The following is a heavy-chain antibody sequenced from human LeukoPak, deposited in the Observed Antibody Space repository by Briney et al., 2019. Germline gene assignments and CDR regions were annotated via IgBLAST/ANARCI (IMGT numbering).Heavy chain of an antibody. CDR2: IIPIFGTA. J-gene: IGHJ4*02. CDR1: GGTFSSYA. V-gene: IGHV1-69*13. CDR3: ARDRRTLWFGDYGPPPDY. D-gene: IGHD3-10*01. Sequence: ASVKVSCKASGGTFSSYAISWVRQAPGQGLEWMGGIIPIFGTANYAQKFQGRVTITADESTSTAYMELSSLRSEDTAVYYCARDRRTLWFGDYGPPPDYWGQGTLVTVSS.